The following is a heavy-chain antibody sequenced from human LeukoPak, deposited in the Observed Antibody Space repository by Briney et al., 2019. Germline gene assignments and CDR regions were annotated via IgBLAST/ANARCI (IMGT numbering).Heavy chain of an antibody. CDR2: MNPNSGNT. D-gene: IGHD3-9*01. CDR3: ARAGLRYFDWLGLNWFDP. CDR1: GYTFTSYD. Sequence: ASVTVSCKASGYTFTSYDINWVRQATGQGLEWMGRMNPNSGNTGYAQKFQGRVTMTRNTSISTDYMELSSLRSEDTAVYYCARAGLRYFDWLGLNWFDPWGQGTLVTVSS. V-gene: IGHV1-8*01. J-gene: IGHJ5*02.